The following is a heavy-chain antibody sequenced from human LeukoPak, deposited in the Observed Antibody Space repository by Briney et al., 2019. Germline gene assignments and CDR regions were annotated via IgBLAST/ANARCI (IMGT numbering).Heavy chain of an antibody. CDR3: ARFAGIAAAGTAAEYFQH. J-gene: IGHJ1*01. Sequence: PGESLKISCKGSGYSFTSYWIGWVRQMPGKGLEWMGIIYPGDSDTRYSPSFQGQVTISADKSISTAYLQWSSLKASDTAMYYCARFAGIAAAGTAAEYFQHWGQGTLVTVSS. CDR2: IYPGDSDT. D-gene: IGHD6-13*01. V-gene: IGHV5-51*01. CDR1: GYSFTSYW.